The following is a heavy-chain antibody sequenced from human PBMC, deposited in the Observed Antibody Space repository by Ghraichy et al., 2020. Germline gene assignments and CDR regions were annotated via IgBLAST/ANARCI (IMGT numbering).Heavy chain of an antibody. J-gene: IGHJ4*02. D-gene: IGHD5-12*01. CDR2: ISSSSRYI. CDR1: GFTFSSNS. Sequence: GGSLRLSCAASGFTFSSNSMNWVRQAPGKGLEWVSSISSSSRYIYNADSVKGRFTISRDNAKNSLYLQMNSLRAEDTAVYYCARDPEDSGYDFSDYLNYFDYWGQGTLVTVSS. CDR3: ARDPEDSGYDFSDYLNYFDY. V-gene: IGHV3-21*01.